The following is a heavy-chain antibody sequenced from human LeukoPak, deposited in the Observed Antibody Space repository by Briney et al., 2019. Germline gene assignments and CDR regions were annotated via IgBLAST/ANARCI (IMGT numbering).Heavy chain of an antibody. Sequence: GGSLRLSCAASGFTFTSYAMSWVRQAPGKGLEWVSAISGSGGSTYYADPVKGRFTISRDNSKNTLYLQMNSLRAEDTAVYYCAKTVCRSGACHRDYWGQGTLVTVSS. D-gene: IGHD2-21*02. CDR1: GFTFTSYA. CDR2: ISGSGGST. V-gene: IGHV3-23*01. J-gene: IGHJ4*02. CDR3: AKTVCRSGACHRDY.